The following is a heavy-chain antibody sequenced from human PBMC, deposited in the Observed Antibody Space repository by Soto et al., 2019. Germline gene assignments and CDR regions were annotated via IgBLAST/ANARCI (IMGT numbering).Heavy chain of an antibody. V-gene: IGHV1-46*01. D-gene: IGHD2-15*01. CDR1: GYSFTNYC. CDR3: ARDGGLLTASWHYDL. Sequence: QVQLVQSGADVKKPGTSVKVSCKAAGYSFTNYCMYWVRQAPGQGLEWMVMINPRTGSTRYAQKFQDTVTLSRDTSTTTVYMELSTLISDDTDVYYCARDGGLLTASWHYDLWGPGTLVTVSS. CDR2: INPRTGST. J-gene: IGHJ2*01.